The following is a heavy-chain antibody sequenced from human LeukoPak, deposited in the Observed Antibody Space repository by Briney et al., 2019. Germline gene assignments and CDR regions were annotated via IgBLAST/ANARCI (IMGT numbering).Heavy chain of an antibody. D-gene: IGHD5-18*01. CDR2: IRYDENNE. J-gene: IGHJ4*02. CDR3: AKVSGYSNFFDY. V-gene: IGHV3-30*02. Sequence: PGRSLRLSCAASGFTFSSYGMHWVRQAPGKGLEWVAFIRYDENNEYYADSVKGRFTISRDNSKNTLYLQMNSLRPEDTAVYYCAKVSGYSNFFDYWGQGTLVTVSS. CDR1: GFTFSSYG.